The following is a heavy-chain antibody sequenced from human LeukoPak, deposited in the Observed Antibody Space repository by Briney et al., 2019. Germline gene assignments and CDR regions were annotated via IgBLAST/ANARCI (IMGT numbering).Heavy chain of an antibody. J-gene: IGHJ6*02. CDR2: ISSSSSYI. Sequence: PGGSLRLSCAASGSTFSSYSMNWVRQAPGKGLEWVSSISSSSSYIYYADSVKGRFTISRDNAKNSLYLQMNSLRAEDTAVYYCARVVATRVYYYYGMDVWGQGTTVTVSS. CDR3: ARVVATRVYYYYGMDV. CDR1: GSTFSSYS. V-gene: IGHV3-21*01. D-gene: IGHD2-15*01.